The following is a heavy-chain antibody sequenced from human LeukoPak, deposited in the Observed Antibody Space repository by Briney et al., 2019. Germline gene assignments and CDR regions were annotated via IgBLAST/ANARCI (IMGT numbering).Heavy chain of an antibody. CDR1: GGSISSSSYY. J-gene: IGHJ4*02. D-gene: IGHD3-16*02. CDR2: IYYSGST. CDR3: ARPGYDYVRGSYRHRSPFDY. V-gene: IGHV4-39*01. Sequence: SETLSLTCTVSGGSISSSSYYWGWIRQPPGKGLEWIGSIYYSGSTYYNPSLKSRVTISVDTSKNQFSLKLSSVTAADTAVYCCARPGYDYVRGSYRHRSPFDYWGQGTLVTVSS.